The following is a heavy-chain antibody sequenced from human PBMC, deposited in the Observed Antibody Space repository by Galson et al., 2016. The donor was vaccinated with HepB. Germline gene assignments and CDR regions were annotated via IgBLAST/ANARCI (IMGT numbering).Heavy chain of an antibody. CDR1: GFTFRGYG. D-gene: IGHD4-17*01. V-gene: IGHV3-33*01. Sequence: SLRLSCAASGFTFRGYGMHWFRQAPGKGLEWVALIRSDGSISYYADSVKGRFTISRDNSKNTLDLQMNSLRPEDTAVYYCARGVGYGDYTFDVWGQGTMVIVSS. CDR3: ARGVGYGDYTFDV. J-gene: IGHJ3*01. CDR2: IRSDGSIS.